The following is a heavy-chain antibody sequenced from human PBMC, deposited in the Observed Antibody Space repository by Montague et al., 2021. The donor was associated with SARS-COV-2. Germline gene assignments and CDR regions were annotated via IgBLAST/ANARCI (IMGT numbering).Heavy chain of an antibody. V-gene: IGHV4-59*01. D-gene: IGHD3-22*01. CDR3: ARGGATYYYDTSGYVNAFDT. CDR1: GDSISTYY. J-gene: IGHJ3*02. CDR2: IYYNGYT. Sequence: SETLSLTCTVSGDSISTYYWSWIRQPPGKGLEWIGYIYYNGYTNYNPSLKSRVTISVDTSKNQFSLRLSSVTAADTAVYFCARGGATYYYDTSGYVNAFDTWGQGKRVTVSS.